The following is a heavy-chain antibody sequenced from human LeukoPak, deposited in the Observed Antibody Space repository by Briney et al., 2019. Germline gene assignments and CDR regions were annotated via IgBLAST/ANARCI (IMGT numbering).Heavy chain of an antibody. D-gene: IGHD3-22*01. CDR1: GGTFSSYA. V-gene: IGHV1-69*01. Sequence: SVKVSCKASGGTFSSYAISWVRQAPGQGLEWMGGIIPIFGTANYAQKFQGRVTITADESTSTAYMELSSLRSEDTAVYYCARAGYYDSSGYYNYFDCWGQEPWSPSPQ. CDR3: ARAGYYDSSGYYNYFDC. CDR2: IIPIFGTA. J-gene: IGHJ4*01.